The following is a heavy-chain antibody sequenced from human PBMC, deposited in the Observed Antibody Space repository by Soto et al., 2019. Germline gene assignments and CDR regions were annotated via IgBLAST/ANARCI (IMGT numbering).Heavy chain of an antibody. CDR3: ARDRGSVSNNNWFDP. Sequence: QVQLQESGPGLVKPSETLSLTCTVSGASVSSASYYWSWIRQPPGKGLEWIGYIYFSGRTDYNPSLKSRVTISLDTSKNQFSLKLSSVTAADTAVYYCARDRGSVSNNNWFDPWGQGTLVTVSS. CDR1: GASVSSASYY. CDR2: IYFSGRT. V-gene: IGHV4-61*01. J-gene: IGHJ5*02. D-gene: IGHD3-10*01.